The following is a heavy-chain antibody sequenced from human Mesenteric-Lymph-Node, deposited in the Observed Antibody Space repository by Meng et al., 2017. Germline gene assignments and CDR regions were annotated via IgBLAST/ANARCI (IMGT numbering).Heavy chain of an antibody. J-gene: IGHJ4*02. CDR2: NYYSGST. Sequence: QVLRQESGPGLFKPSQTPYLTCTFSGGSISSVGYYCGLIRQQPGKGLEWIGYNYYSGSTFYHPSLKRRVIISIDTSKNQFSLNLRSVTAAATAVYYCARVSSGWDYFDYWGQGTLVTASS. V-gene: IGHV4-31*03. D-gene: IGHD6-19*01. CDR3: ARVSSGWDYFDY. CDR1: GGSISSVGYY.